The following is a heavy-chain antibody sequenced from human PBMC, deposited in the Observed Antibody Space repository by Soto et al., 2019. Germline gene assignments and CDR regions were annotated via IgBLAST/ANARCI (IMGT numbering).Heavy chain of an antibody. CDR3: AKGTYYCGSAPYYFDY. D-gene: IGHD3-10*01. J-gene: IGHJ4*02. CDR1: GFTFSSYA. V-gene: IGHV3-23*01. Sequence: PGGSLRLSCAASGFTFSSYAMSWVRQAPGKGLEWVSGISDSGGSTYYADSVKGRFTISRDNSKNTLYLQMNSLRAEDTAVYYCAKGTYYCGSAPYYFDYWGQGTLVTVSS. CDR2: ISDSGGST.